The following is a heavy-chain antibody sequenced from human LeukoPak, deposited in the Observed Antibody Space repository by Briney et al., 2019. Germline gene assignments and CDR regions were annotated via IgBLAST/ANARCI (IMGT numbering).Heavy chain of an antibody. CDR3: AREVSSGWPTYYYYYYMDV. CDR1: GYSISSGYY. CDR2: IYHSGST. Sequence: PSQTLSLTCTVSGYSISSGYYWGWIRLPPGKGLEWIGSIYHSGSTYYNPSLKSRVTISVDTSKNQFSLKLSSVTAADTAVYYCAREVSSGWPTYYYYYYMDVWGKGTTVTVSS. D-gene: IGHD6-19*01. J-gene: IGHJ6*03. V-gene: IGHV4-38-2*02.